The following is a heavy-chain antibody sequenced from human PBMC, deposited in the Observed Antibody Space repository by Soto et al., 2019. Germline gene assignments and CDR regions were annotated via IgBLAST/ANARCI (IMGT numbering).Heavy chain of an antibody. CDR2: IYYSGST. CDR3: ARGVSRPALSDY. D-gene: IGHD3-3*02. CDR1: GGSVSSGSYY. V-gene: IGHV4-61*01. J-gene: IGHJ4*01. Sequence: SETLSLTCTVSGGSVSSGSYYWSWIRQPPGKGLEWIGYIYYSGSTNYNPSLKSRVTISVDTSKNQFSLKLSSVTAADMSVYYYARGVSRPALSDYWGHGTLVAVSS.